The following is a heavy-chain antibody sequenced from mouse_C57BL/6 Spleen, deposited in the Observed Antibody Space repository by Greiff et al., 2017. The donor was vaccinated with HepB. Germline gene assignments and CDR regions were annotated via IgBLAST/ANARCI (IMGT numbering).Heavy chain of an antibody. CDR2: ISDGGSYT. J-gene: IGHJ1*03. D-gene: IGHD1-1*02. V-gene: IGHV5-4*03. CDR1: GFTFSSYA. CDR3: ARDRAMVDWYFDV. Sequence: EVKLMESGGGLVKPGGSLKLSCAASGFTFSSYAMSWVRQTPEKRLEWVATISDGGSYTYYPDNVKGSFTIARDNAKNNLYLQMRHLKSEDTAMYYCARDRAMVDWYFDVWGTGTTVTVSS.